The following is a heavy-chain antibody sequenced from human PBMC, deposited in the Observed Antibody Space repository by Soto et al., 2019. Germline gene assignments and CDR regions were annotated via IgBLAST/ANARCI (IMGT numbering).Heavy chain of an antibody. V-gene: IGHV4-34*01. CDR2: IKHSGST. J-gene: IGHJ2*01. Sequence: QVHLQQWGAGLLKPSETLSLTCAVYGGAFSGYYWSWIRQPPGKGLEWIGEIKHSGSTNNNPSLKSRVSISVGTSTNQFSLKLSSVTAADTAVYYCARGRGDGYNQHWYFDLWGRGTLVTVSS. D-gene: IGHD3-10*01. CDR1: GGAFSGYY. CDR3: ARGRGDGYNQHWYFDL.